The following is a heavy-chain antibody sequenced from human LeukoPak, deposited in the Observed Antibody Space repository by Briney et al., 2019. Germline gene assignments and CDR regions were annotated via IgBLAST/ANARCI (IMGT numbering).Heavy chain of an antibody. V-gene: IGHV4-31*03. Sequence: TLSLTCPVSGGSISSGGYYWSWLRPHPGKGLEWIGYIYYSGSTYYNPSLKSRVTISVDTSKNQFSLKLSSVTAADTAVYYCARVRYCSSTSCYPRFDPWGQGTLVTVSS. CDR1: GGSISSGGYY. CDR3: ARVRYCSSTSCYPRFDP. D-gene: IGHD2-2*01. CDR2: IYYSGST. J-gene: IGHJ5*02.